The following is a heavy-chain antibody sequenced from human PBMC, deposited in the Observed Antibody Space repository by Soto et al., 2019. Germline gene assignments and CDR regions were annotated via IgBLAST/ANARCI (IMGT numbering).Heavy chain of an antibody. CDR3: ARVHSPPYYYDSSGYSDY. D-gene: IGHD3-22*01. Sequence: GASVKVSCKASGGTFSSYAISWVRQAPGQGLEWMGGIIPIFGTANYAQKFQGRVTITADESTSTAYMELSSLRSEDTAVYYCARVHSPPYYYDSSGYSDYWGQGTLVTVSS. CDR2: IIPIFGTA. V-gene: IGHV1-69*13. J-gene: IGHJ4*02. CDR1: GGTFSSYA.